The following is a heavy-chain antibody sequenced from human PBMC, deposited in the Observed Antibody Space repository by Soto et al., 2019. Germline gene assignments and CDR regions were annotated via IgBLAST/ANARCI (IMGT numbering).Heavy chain of an antibody. V-gene: IGHV3-73*02. CDR1: GFTFSDSA. Sequence: VQLVESGGGLVQPGGSLKLSCAASGFTFSDSAMHWVRQASGKGLEWVGRIRSKANSYATAYAASVKGRFTISRDDSKNTAYLQMNSLKTEDTAVYYCTGQWELRHFGYWGHATLVTVSS. D-gene: IGHD1-26*01. J-gene: IGHJ4*01. CDR2: IRSKANSYAT. CDR3: TGQWELRHFGY.